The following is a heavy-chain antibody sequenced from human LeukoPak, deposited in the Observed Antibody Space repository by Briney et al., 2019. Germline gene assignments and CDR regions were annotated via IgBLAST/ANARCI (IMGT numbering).Heavy chain of an antibody. Sequence: ASVKVSCKASGYTFTSYDINWVRQATGQGLEWMGWMNPNSGNTGYAQKFQGRVTITRNTSISTAYMELSSLRSEDTAVYYCAREGIRRQQLVDYYYYMDVWGKGTTVTVSS. CDR3: AREGIRRQQLVDYYYYMDV. J-gene: IGHJ6*03. CDR2: MNPNSGNT. CDR1: GYTFTSYD. V-gene: IGHV1-8*03. D-gene: IGHD6-13*01.